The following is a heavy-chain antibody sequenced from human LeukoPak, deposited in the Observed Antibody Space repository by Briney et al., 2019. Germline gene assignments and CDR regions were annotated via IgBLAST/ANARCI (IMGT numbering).Heavy chain of an antibody. V-gene: IGHV1-2*02. D-gene: IGHD3-10*01. CDR1: GYTFTGYY. J-gene: IGHJ4*02. Sequence: ASVKDSCKASGYTFTGYYMHWVRQAPGQGLEWMGWINPNSGGTNYAQKFQGRVTMTRDTSISTAYMELSRLRSDDTAVYYCARTKLWFGEPYYFDYWGQGTLVTVSS. CDR3: ARTKLWFGEPYYFDY. CDR2: INPNSGGT.